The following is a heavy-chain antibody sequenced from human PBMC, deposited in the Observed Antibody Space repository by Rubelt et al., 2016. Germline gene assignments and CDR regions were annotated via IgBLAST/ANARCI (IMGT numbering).Heavy chain of an antibody. CDR3: ARNSQLLNYFDY. Sequence: QVQLVESGGGVVQPGRSLRLSCAASGFTFSTYAMHWVRHAPGKGLEWVAVISYDGSNKYYADSVKGRFTISRDNSNNTLYVQMNSLRGEDTSVYYCARNSQLLNYFDYWGQGTLVTVSS. V-gene: IGHV3-30-3*01. CDR1: GFTFSTYA. J-gene: IGHJ4*02. D-gene: IGHD1-26*01. CDR2: ISYDGSNK.